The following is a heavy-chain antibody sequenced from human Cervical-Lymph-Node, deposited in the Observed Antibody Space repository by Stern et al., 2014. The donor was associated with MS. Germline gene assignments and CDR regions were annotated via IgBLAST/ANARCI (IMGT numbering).Heavy chain of an antibody. CDR1: GGSITNYY. D-gene: IGHD5-18*01. J-gene: IGHJ4*02. CDR2: IYYSGST. CDR3: ARGAAVDTAMVVDY. Sequence: QLQLQESGPGLVKPSETLSLTCTVSGGSITNYYWSWIRQPPGQGLEWLGYIYYSGSTNYNPSLKSRVTISVDTSKNQFSLKLSSVTAADTAVYYCARGAAVDTAMVVDYWGQGTLVTVSS. V-gene: IGHV4-59*01.